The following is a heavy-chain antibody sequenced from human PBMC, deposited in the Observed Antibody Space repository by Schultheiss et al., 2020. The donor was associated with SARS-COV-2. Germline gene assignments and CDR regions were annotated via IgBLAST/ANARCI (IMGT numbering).Heavy chain of an antibody. CDR2: ISGSGGST. D-gene: IGHD1-26*01. V-gene: IGHV3-23*01. CDR3: ARDQPPNLVGATLGY. Sequence: GGSLRLSCAASGFTFSSYAMSWVRQAPGKGLEWVSAISGSGGSTYYADSVKGRFTISRDNSKNTLYLQMNSLRAEDTAVYYCARDQPPNLVGATLGYWGQGTLVTVSS. CDR1: GFTFSSYA. J-gene: IGHJ4*02.